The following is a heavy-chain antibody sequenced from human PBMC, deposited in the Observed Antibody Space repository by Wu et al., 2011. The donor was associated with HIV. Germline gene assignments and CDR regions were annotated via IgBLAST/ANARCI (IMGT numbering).Heavy chain of an antibody. J-gene: IGHJ4*02. D-gene: IGHD3-16*01. CDR3: ARGLGGADFDY. Sequence: QVQLVQSGAEVKKPGASVKVSCKASGNSLTSRGITWVRQAPGQGLEWMGWISAYNGDTNYAQKFQGRVTLTIDTFTATAYMELRNLRSDDTAVFYCARGLGGADFDYWGQGTLVTVSS. CDR2: ISAYNGDT. CDR1: GNSLTSRG. V-gene: IGHV1-18*01.